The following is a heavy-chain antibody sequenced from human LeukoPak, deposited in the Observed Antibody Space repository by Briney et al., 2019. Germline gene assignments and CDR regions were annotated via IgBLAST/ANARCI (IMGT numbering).Heavy chain of an antibody. V-gene: IGHV4-34*01. CDR2: INHSGST. J-gene: IGHJ3*02. CDR3: AKGARYFDLLIYNAFDI. D-gene: IGHD3-9*01. CDR1: GGSFSGYY. Sequence: PSETLSLTCAVYGGSFSGYYWSWIRQPPGKGLEWIGEINHSGSTNYNPSLKSRVTISVDTSKNQFSLKLSSVTAADTAVYYCAKGARYFDLLIYNAFDIWGQGTMVTVSS.